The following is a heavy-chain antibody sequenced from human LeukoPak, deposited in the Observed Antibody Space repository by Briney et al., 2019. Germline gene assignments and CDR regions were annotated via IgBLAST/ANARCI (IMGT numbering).Heavy chain of an antibody. CDR1: GFTFSSYG. D-gene: IGHD2-21*01. CDR3: AKDHIGLGGFDY. Sequence: GGSLRLSCAASGFTFSSYGMHWVRQAPGKGMEWVAVILYDGSNTYYANSVKGRFTISRDNSKNTLYLQMNSLRAEDTAVYYCAKDHIGLGGFDYWGEGTLVTVSS. CDR2: ILYDGSNT. V-gene: IGHV3-30*18. J-gene: IGHJ4*02.